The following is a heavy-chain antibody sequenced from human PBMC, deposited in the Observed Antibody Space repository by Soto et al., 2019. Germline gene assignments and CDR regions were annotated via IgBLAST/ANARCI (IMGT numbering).Heavy chain of an antibody. D-gene: IGHD4-4*01. J-gene: IGHJ5*02. CDR2: IYYSGST. CDR1: GGSISGYW. CDR3: ARHPSNFWFDP. Sequence: SSETLSLTCTISGGSISGYWWTWIRQPPGKGLEWIGSIYYSGSTYYNPSLKSRVTVSVDTTKNQFSLKLTSVTAADTAVYFCARHPSNFWFDPWGQGTLVTVSS. V-gene: IGHV4-39*01.